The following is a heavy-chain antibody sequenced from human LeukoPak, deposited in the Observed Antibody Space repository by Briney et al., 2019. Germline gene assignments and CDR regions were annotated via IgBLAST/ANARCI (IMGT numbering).Heavy chain of an antibody. Sequence: SETLSLTCTVSGGSNSSYYWSWIRQPPGKGLEWIGYIYYSGSTNYNPSLKSRVTISVDTSKNQFSLKLSSVTAADTAVYYCARATTYYYDSSGYYLFFDYWGQGTLVTVSS. CDR1: GGSNSSYY. D-gene: IGHD3-22*01. CDR3: ARATTYYYDSSGYYLFFDY. J-gene: IGHJ4*02. V-gene: IGHV4-59*01. CDR2: IYYSGST.